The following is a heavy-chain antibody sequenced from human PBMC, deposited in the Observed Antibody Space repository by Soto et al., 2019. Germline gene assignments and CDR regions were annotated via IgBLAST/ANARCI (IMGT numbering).Heavy chain of an antibody. D-gene: IGHD3-22*01. CDR1: GGSISSYY. J-gene: IGHJ6*02. V-gene: IGHV4-59*01. CDR3: ARVGDYDSSGYTYYYYYGMDV. Sequence: SETLSLTCTVSGGSISSYYWSWIRQPPGKGLEWIGYIYYSGSTNYNPSLKSRVTISVDTSKNQFSLKLSSVTAADTAVYYCARVGDYDSSGYTYYYYYGMDVWGQGTTVTVSS. CDR2: IYYSGST.